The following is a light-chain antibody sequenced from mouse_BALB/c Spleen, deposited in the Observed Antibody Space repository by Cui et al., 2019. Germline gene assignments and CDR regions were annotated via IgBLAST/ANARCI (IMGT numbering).Light chain of an antibody. CDR1: SSVSY. CDR3: HQWSSCPWT. Sequence: QIVLTQSPAIMSASLGEEITLTCSASSSVSYMHWYQQKSGTSPKLLIYSTSTLASGVPSRFSGSGSGTFYSLTISSVEAEDAADYYCHQWSSCPWTFGGGTKLEIK. J-gene: IGKJ1*01. V-gene: IGKV4-80*01. CDR2: STS.